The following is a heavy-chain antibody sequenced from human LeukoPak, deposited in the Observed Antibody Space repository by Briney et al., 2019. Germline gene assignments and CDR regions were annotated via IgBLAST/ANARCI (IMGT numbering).Heavy chain of an antibody. D-gene: IGHD3-3*01. V-gene: IGHV3-74*01. CDR3: AKAELGVDTFFDY. J-gene: IGHJ4*02. CDR1: EISFSSSW. Sequence: GGSLRLSCAASEISFSSSWMHWVRQGPGKGLVWVSRVNSDGTRTNYADSVKGRFAISRDNAKNMLYLQMNSLRAEDTAFYYCAKAELGVDTFFDYWGQGTLVTVSS. CDR2: VNSDGTRT.